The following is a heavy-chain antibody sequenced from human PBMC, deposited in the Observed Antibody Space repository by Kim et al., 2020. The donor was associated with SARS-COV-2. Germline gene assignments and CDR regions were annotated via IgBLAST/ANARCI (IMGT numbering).Heavy chain of an antibody. J-gene: IGHJ6*02. D-gene: IGHD2-2*01. V-gene: IGHV3-23*01. Sequence: VKARFTISRDNSKNTLYLQMNSRRAEDTAVYYCAKTQLPTGIYYYGMDVWGQGTTVTVSS. CDR3: AKTQLPTGIYYYGMDV.